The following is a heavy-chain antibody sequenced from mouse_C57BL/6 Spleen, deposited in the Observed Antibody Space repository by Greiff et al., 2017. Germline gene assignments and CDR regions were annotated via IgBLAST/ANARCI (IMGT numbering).Heavy chain of an antibody. CDR3: ARDELGAWFAY. CDR1: GYSITSGYY. J-gene: IGHJ3*01. D-gene: IGHD4-1*01. CDR2: ISYDGSN. Sequence: DVQLQESGPGLVKPSQSLSLTCSVTGYSITSGYYWNWIRQFPGNKLEWMGYISYDGSNNYNPSLKNRISITRDTSKNQFFLKLNSVTTEDTATYYCARDELGAWFAYWGQGTLVTVSA. V-gene: IGHV3-6*01.